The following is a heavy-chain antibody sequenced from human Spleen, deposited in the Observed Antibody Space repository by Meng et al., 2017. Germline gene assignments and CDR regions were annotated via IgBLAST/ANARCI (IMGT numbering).Heavy chain of an antibody. J-gene: IGHJ4*02. CDR2: IFHSGST. D-gene: IGHD3-10*01. V-gene: IGHV4-4*02. CDR1: CGSISSSVW. CDR3: ARGNILLWFGEDLDY. Sequence: GRRDAVVPGLLRPSVTLSLTCAVSCGSISSSVWWSWVRQPPGKGLEWIGEIFHSGSTSYNLSLKSRVTISVDKSKNQFSLLVSSVTAADTAVYYCARGNILLWFGEDLDYWGQGTLVTVSS.